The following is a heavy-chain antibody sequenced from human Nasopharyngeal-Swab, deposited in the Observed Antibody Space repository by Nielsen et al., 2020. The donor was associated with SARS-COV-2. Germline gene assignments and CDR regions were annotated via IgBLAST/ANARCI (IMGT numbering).Heavy chain of an antibody. CDR1: GYSFTSYW. Sequence: KVSCKGSGYSFTSYWIGWVRQMPGKGLEWMGIIYPGDSDTRYSPSFQGQVTISADKSTSTAYLQWSSLKASDTAMYYCASPAIAVAGTGDYGMDVWGQGTTVTVSS. V-gene: IGHV5-51*01. J-gene: IGHJ6*02. D-gene: IGHD6-19*01. CDR2: IYPGDSDT. CDR3: ASPAIAVAGTGDYGMDV.